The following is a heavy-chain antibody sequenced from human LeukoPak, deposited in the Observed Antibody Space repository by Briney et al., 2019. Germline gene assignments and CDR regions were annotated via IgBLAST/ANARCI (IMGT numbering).Heavy chain of an antibody. Sequence: GGSLRLSCAASGFTFSSYWMHWVRQAPGKGLVWVSRINSDGSSTSYADSVRGRFSISRDNAKNTLNLQMNSLRAEDTAVYYCARDLGQYYDTSDNWFDPWGQGTLVTVSS. CDR1: GFTFSSYW. CDR3: ARDLGQYYDTSDNWFDP. D-gene: IGHD3-22*01. CDR2: INSDGSST. V-gene: IGHV3-74*01. J-gene: IGHJ5*02.